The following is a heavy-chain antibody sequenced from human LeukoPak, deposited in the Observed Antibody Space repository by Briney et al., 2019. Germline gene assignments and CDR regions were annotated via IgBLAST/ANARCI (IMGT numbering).Heavy chain of an antibody. V-gene: IGHV1-18*01. D-gene: IGHD6-13*01. J-gene: IGHJ6*03. CDR3: ARDNSSSSWYVKYYYYYYMDV. CDR2: ISAYNGNT. CDR1: GYTFISYG. Sequence: ASVKVSCKASGYTFISYGISWVRQAPGQGLEWMGWISAYNGNTNYAQKLQGRVTMTTDTSTSTAYMELRSLRSDDTAVYYCARDNSSSSWYVKYYYYYYMDVWGKGTTVTVSS.